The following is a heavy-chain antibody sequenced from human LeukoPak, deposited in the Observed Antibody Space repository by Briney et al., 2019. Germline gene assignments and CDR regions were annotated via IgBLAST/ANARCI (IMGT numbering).Heavy chain of an antibody. J-gene: IGHJ4*02. Sequence: SGTLSLTCAVSGGSVSSTNSWSWVRQSPGKGLEWIGEIYHSGSANYNPSLRSRVPMSLDKSKNQFSLKLSSVTAADTAVYYCARVDPPRRLDYWGQGTLVTVSS. D-gene: IGHD2-21*02. V-gene: IGHV4-4*02. CDR2: IYHSGSA. CDR1: GGSVSSTNS. CDR3: ARVDPPRRLDY.